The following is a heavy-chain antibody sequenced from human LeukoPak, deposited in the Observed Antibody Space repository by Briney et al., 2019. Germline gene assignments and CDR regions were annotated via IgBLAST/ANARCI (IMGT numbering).Heavy chain of an antibody. CDR3: ARKRKGAYDFDC. D-gene: IGHD3-16*01. Sequence: ETSETLSLTCTVSGGSISGYYWSWIRQPAGEGLEWIGGLVSSGSTNYNPSLKSRVSMTVDTSNNQFSLSLNSQIDADTAVYYCARKRKGAYDFDCWGQGTLVTVSS. V-gene: IGHV4-4*07. CDR2: LVSSGST. J-gene: IGHJ4*02. CDR1: GGSISGYY.